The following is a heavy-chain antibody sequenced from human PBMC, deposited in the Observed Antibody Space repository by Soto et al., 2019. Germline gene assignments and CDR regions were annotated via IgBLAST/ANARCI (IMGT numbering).Heavy chain of an antibody. Sequence: PSETLSLTCTVSGGSINSYYWSWIRQPPGKGLEWIGYIYYSGSTDYNPSLKSRVTISLDTSKNQFSLKLTSVTAADAAVYYWAGGFTYGLPTFDYWGQGTLVTVSS. V-gene: IGHV4-59*01. CDR2: IYYSGST. CDR3: AGGFTYGLPTFDY. J-gene: IGHJ4*02. D-gene: IGHD5-18*01. CDR1: GGSINSYY.